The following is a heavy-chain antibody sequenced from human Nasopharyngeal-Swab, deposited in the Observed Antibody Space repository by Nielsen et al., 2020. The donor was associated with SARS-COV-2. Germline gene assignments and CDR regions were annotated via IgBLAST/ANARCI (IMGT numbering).Heavy chain of an antibody. J-gene: IGHJ4*02. V-gene: IGHV1-18*01. D-gene: IGHD3-10*01. Sequence: WVRQAPGQWLEWMGWISAYNGNTNYAQKLQGRVTMTTDTSTGTAYMELRSLRSDDTAVYYCARAGDRFGELLFFDYWGQGNLVTVSS. CDR2: ISAYNGNT. CDR3: ARAGDRFGELLFFDY.